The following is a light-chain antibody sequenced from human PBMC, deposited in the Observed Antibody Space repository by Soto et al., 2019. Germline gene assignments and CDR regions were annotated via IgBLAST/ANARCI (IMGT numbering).Light chain of an antibody. V-gene: IGLV2-14*01. CDR2: EVS. J-gene: IGLJ2*01. Sequence: QSALTQPASVSGSPGQSITISCTGTSSDIGGFNYVSWYQQHPGKAPKLMIYEVSNRPSGVSNRFSGSKSGNTASLTISGLQAEDEADYYCSSYRDSSTLVFGGGTKLTVL. CDR3: SSYRDSSTLV. CDR1: SSDIGGFNY.